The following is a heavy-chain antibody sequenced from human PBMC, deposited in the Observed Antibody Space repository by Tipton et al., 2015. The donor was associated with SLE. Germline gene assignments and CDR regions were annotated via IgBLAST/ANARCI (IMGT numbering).Heavy chain of an antibody. Sequence: GLVKPSETLSLTCTVSGGSISSSTYYWGWIRQPPGKGLEWIGSIYYSGSTYYNPSLQSRVTISVDTSKNQFSLKLTSMTAADTAVYYCARVLNIPAAGPFAFDIWGQGTMVTVSS. CDR3: ARVLNIPAAGPFAFDI. CDR1: GGSISSSTYY. D-gene: IGHD6-13*01. CDR2: IYYSGST. J-gene: IGHJ3*02. V-gene: IGHV4-39*07.